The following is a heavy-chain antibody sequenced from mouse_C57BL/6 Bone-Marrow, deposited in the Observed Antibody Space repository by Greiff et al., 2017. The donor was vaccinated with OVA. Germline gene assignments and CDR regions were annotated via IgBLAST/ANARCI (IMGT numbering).Heavy chain of an antibody. CDR1: GYTFTSYW. Sequence: VQLQQPGAELVKPGASVKLSCKASGYTFTSYWMQWVKQRPGQGLEWIGEIDPSDSYTNYNQKFKGKATLTVDTSSSTAYMQLSSLTSEDSAVYYCARQGGDYYYWYFDVWGTGTTVTVCS. V-gene: IGHV1-50*01. CDR3: ARQGGDYYYWYFDV. CDR2: IDPSDSYT. D-gene: IGHD1-1*02. J-gene: IGHJ1*03.